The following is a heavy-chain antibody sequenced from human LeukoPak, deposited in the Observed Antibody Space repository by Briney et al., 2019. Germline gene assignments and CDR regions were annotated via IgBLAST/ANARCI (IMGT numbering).Heavy chain of an antibody. CDR3: GKARTRNHYYLDV. CDR1: GFTFGAYA. CDR2: ISVSGSST. D-gene: IGHD1-14*01. J-gene: IGHJ6*03. V-gene: IGHV3-23*01. Sequence: PGGSLRLSCAGSGFTFGAYAMTWVRQAPGKGLEWVSSISVSGSSTSYANSVEGRFTISRDNSNNTLYLHMHFVRPDDTAVYYCGKARTRNHYYLDVWARGTTVTVSS.